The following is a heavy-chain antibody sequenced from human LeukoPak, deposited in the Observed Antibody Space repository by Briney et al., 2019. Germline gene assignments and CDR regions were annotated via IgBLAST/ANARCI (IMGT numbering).Heavy chain of an antibody. Sequence: GGSLRLSCAASGFTFSSYAMSWVRQTPGKGLEWVSAISGSGGSTYYADSVKGRFTISRDNSKNTLYLQMNSLRAEDTAVYYCANDPEHYSNHFDYWGQGTLVTVSS. J-gene: IGHJ4*02. CDR3: ANDPEHYSNHFDY. D-gene: IGHD4-11*01. CDR1: GFTFSSYA. V-gene: IGHV3-23*01. CDR2: ISGSGGST.